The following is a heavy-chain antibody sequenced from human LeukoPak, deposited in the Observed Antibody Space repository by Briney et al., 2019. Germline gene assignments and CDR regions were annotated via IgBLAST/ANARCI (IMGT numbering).Heavy chain of an antibody. Sequence: GGSLRLSCAASGFTFSSYGMHWVRQAPGKGLEWVAVIWYDGSNKYYADSVKGRFAISRDNSKNTLYLQMNSLRAEDTAVYYCARESPRVPADFDYWGQGTLVTVSS. CDR2: IWYDGSNK. V-gene: IGHV3-33*01. D-gene: IGHD2-2*01. CDR3: ARESPRVPADFDY. CDR1: GFTFSSYG. J-gene: IGHJ4*02.